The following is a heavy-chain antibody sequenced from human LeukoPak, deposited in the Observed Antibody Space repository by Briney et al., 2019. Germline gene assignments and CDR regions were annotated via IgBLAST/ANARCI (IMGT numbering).Heavy chain of an antibody. V-gene: IGHV1-8*01. J-gene: IGHJ6*02. CDR2: MSPSSGNR. CDR3: ARGYYYYVLDV. Sequence: ASVKVSCKASGYTFATYDINWVRQAPGQGLEWMGWMSPSSGNRGYAQKFRGRVTMTRDTSVSTAYMELSSLRSDDTAVYYCARGYYYYVLDVWGQGTTVTVSS. CDR1: GYTFATYD.